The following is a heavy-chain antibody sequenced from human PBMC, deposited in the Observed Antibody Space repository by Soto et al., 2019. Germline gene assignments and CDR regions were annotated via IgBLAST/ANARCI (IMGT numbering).Heavy chain of an antibody. V-gene: IGHV5-51*01. J-gene: IGHJ6*02. CDR3: ARHNIAAAGPGPQDYYYYGMDV. CDR2: IYPGDSDT. D-gene: IGHD6-13*01. CDR1: GYRFTSYW. Sequence: GESLKISCQCSGYRFTSYWIGWVRQMPGKGLEWMGIIYPGDSDTRYSPSFQGQVTISADKSISTAYLQWSSLKASDTAMYYCARHNIAAAGPGPQDYYYYGMDVWGQGTTVTVSS.